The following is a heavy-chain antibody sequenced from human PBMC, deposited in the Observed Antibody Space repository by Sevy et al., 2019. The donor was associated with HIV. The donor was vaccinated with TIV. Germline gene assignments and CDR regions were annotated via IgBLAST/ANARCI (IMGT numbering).Heavy chain of an antibody. J-gene: IGHJ5*02. D-gene: IGHD3-22*01. CDR1: GFNFSPYA. CDR3: AKEGYYYDSRSSDWFDP. Sequence: GRSLRLSCAASGFNFSPYAMHWVRQGPGKGLEWVATVSSDGTTRSYVDSIKGRFSLSRDNSKNTLYLQMNNLTPEDTAVYYCAKEGYYYDSRSSDWFDPWGPGALVTVSS. V-gene: IGHV3-30*18. CDR2: VSSDGTTR.